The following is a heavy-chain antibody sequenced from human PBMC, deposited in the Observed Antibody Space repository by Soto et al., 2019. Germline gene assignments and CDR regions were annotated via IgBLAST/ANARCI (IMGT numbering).Heavy chain of an antibody. CDR1: GFTFSTYS. J-gene: IGHJ6*02. CDR2: ISSSSGYI. V-gene: IGHV3-21*01. Sequence: RLSCAASGFTFSTYSMNWVRQAPGKGLEWVSSISSSSGYIYYADSVKGRFTISRDDAKDSLSLQMNSLRAEDTAVYYCARVRSYSYGQGYGMDVWGQGTTVTVSS. D-gene: IGHD5-18*01. CDR3: ARVRSYSYGQGYGMDV.